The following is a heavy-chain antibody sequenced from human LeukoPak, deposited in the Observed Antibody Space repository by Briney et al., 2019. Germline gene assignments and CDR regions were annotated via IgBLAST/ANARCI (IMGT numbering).Heavy chain of an antibody. CDR3: VRGEGEKVVILPADFDY. V-gene: IGHV1-8*01. Sequence: ALVKVSCKASGYTFTSYDINWVRQATGQGLEWMGWMNPNSGNTGYAQKFQGRVTMTRDTSTSTVYMELSSLRSEDTAVYYCVRGEGEKVVILPADFDYWGQGTLVTVSS. CDR1: GYTFTSYD. CDR2: MNPNSGNT. J-gene: IGHJ4*02. D-gene: IGHD2-2*01.